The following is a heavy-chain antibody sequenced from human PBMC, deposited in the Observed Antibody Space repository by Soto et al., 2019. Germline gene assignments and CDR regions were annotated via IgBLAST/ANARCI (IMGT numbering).Heavy chain of an antibody. CDR1: GYTFTSYA. CDR2: INPSGGST. J-gene: IGHJ6*03. D-gene: IGHD3-10*01. Sequence: ASVKVSCKASGYTFTSYAMHWVRQAPGQGLEWMGIINPSGGSTSYAQKFQGRVTMTRDTSTSTVYMELSSLRSEDKAVYYCVRDKKVTMFREFIIISPYMEVWGKGTPVTVSS. CDR3: VRDKKVTMFREFIIISPYMEV. V-gene: IGHV1-46*03.